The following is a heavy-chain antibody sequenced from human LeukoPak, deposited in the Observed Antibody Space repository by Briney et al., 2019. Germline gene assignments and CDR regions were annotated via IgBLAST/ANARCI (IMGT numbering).Heavy chain of an antibody. Sequence: ASVKVSCKASGYTFTGYYMHWVRQAPGQGLEWMGWINPNSGGTNYAQKFQGRVTMTRDTSISTAYMELSRLRSDDTAVYYCARDLTMIVVPSDYWGQGTLVTVSS. V-gene: IGHV1-2*02. CDR1: GYTFTGYY. CDR2: INPNSGGT. D-gene: IGHD3-22*01. J-gene: IGHJ4*02. CDR3: ARDLTMIVVPSDY.